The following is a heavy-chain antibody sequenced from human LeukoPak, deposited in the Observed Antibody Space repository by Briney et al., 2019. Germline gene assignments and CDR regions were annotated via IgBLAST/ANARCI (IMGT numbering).Heavy chain of an antibody. CDR2: INPNSGGT. Sequence: AASVKVSCKASGYTFTSYGISWVRQAPGQGLEWMGWINPNSGGTNYAQKFQGRVTMTRDTSISTAYMELSRLRSDDTAVYYCARDNTILRGWFDPWGQGTLVTVSS. CDR3: ARDNTILRGWFDP. J-gene: IGHJ5*02. D-gene: IGHD3-3*01. V-gene: IGHV1-2*02. CDR1: GYTFTSYG.